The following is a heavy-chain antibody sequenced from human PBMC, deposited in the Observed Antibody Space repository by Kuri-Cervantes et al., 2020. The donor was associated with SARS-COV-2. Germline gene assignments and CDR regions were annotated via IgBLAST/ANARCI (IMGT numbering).Heavy chain of an antibody. CDR1: GGSISGHY. Sequence: GSLRLSCTVSGGSISGHYWSWIRQPPGKGLEWIGYVYYSGTISYNPSLKSRVTISVDTSKNQFSLNLNSVTAADTAVYYCARVPRFCTNGVCYAFDIWGQGTMVTVSS. D-gene: IGHD2-8*01. CDR2: VYYSGTI. J-gene: IGHJ3*02. CDR3: ARVPRFCTNGVCYAFDI. V-gene: IGHV4-59*11.